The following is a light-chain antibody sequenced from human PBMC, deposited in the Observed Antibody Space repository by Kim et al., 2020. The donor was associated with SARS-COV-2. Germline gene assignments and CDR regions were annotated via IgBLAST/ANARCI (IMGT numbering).Light chain of an antibody. J-gene: IGLJ1*01. V-gene: IGLV2-11*01. Sequence: GLSVTISCTGTSSDVGNYNYVSWYQHYPGKAPKLMIYDVSKRPSGVPDRFSGSKSGNTASLTISGLQTEDEADYYCCSYAGRNIYVFGTETKVTVL. CDR3: CSYAGRNIYV. CDR2: DVS. CDR1: SSDVGNYNY.